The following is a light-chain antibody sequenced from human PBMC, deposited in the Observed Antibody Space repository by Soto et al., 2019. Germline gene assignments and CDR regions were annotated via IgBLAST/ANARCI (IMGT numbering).Light chain of an antibody. J-gene: IGKJ5*01. V-gene: IGKV2D-29*02. CDR3: MQSTQLPPT. Sequence: VLTQTPLSLSVTPGQPAPISFQSSQSLLHNGGETFLFSSLQKQGQSPQLLIYEVSNRFSGVPDRFSGGGSGTDFTLEISRVEAEDVGIYYCMQSTQLPPTFGQGTRLEIK. CDR1: QSLLHNGGETF. CDR2: EVS.